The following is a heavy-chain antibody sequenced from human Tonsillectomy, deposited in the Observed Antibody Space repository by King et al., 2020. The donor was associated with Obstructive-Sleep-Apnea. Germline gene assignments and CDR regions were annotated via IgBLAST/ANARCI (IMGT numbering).Heavy chain of an antibody. D-gene: IGHD5-12*01. V-gene: IGHV3-23*04. J-gene: IGHJ4*02. CDR2: FSGSGCVT. CDR1: GFTFRSYG. CDR3: ARWLRSTLKTYRFDS. Sequence: VQLVESGGGLAQPGGSLTLSCAASGFTFRSYGMSWVRQAPGQGLEWVSSFSGSGCVTYYAGSVKGRFTVSGDLSKKIVFLQMNSLRVEDTAVYFCARWLRSTLKTYRFDSWAREPSSPSPQ.